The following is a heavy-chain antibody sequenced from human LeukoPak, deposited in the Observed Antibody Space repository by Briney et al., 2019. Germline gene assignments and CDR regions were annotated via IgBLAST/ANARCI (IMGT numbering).Heavy chain of an antibody. J-gene: IGHJ4*02. Sequence: GGSLRLSCAGSGFTFGDYTLHWVRQAPGKGLQWVALIGGDGYAIYYADSVKGRFTISRDSSKDSLYLQMNSLKTEDTAFYFCAKDITGGLGYWGQGTLVTVS. CDR3: AKDITGGLGY. CDR1: GFTFGDYT. D-gene: IGHD2-8*02. V-gene: IGHV3-43*02. CDR2: IGGDGYAI.